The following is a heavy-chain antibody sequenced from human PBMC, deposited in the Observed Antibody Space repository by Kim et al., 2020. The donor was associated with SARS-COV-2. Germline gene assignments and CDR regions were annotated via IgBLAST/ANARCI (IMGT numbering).Heavy chain of an antibody. V-gene: IGHV5-51*01. CDR1: GYSFTSYW. D-gene: IGHD3-3*01. J-gene: IGHJ6*02. Sequence: GESLKISCKGSGYSFTSYWIGWVRQMPGKGLEWMGIIYPGDSDTRYSPSFQGQVTISADKSISTAYLQWSSLKASDTAMYYCARLYSFGVVHYYYGMDVWGQGTTVTVSS. CDR3: ARLYSFGVVHYYYGMDV. CDR2: IYPGDSDT.